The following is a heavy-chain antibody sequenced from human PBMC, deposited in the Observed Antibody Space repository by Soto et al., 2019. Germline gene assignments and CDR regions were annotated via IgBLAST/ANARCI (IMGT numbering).Heavy chain of an antibody. D-gene: IGHD2-2*01. CDR3: ATPPPRYCTYASCYSDFNY. CDR1: GGSFTIYT. V-gene: IGHV1-69*02. Sequence: ASVTVSCTSSGGSFTIYTIICVRQAPGQGLEWMGRIIPMLDITNYAQKFQGRATITADKSTSTAYMELSSLSSDDTAVYYCATPPPRYCTYASCYSDFNYWGQGTLVTFSS. CDR2: IIPMLDIT. J-gene: IGHJ4*02.